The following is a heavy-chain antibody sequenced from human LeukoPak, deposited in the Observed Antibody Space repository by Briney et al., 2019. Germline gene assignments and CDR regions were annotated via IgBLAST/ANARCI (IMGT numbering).Heavy chain of an antibody. D-gene: IGHD6-13*01. CDR2: MNPNSGNT. CDR3: ARGDSSSLYGGPNWFDP. J-gene: IGHJ5*02. CDR1: GYTFTSYD. V-gene: IGHV1-8*01. Sequence: GASVKVSCEAAGYTFTSYDINWVRQATGQGLEWMGWMNPNSGNTGYAQKFQGRVTMTRNTSISTAYMELSSLRSEDTAVYCCARGDSSSLYGGPNWFDPWGQGTLVTVSS.